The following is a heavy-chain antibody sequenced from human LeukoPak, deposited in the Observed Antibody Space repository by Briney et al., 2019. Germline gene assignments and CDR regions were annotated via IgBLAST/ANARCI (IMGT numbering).Heavy chain of an antibody. CDR2: ISAYNGNT. CDR3: ARDSLSMIVVVTNSALFDY. D-gene: IGHD3-22*01. V-gene: IGHV1-18*01. CDR1: GYTFTSYG. Sequence: ASVKVSCKASGYTFTSYGISWVRQAPGQGLEWMGWISAYNGNTNYAQKLQGRVTMTTDTSTSTAYMELRSLRTDDTAVYYCARDSLSMIVVVTNSALFDYWGQGTLVTVSS. J-gene: IGHJ4*02.